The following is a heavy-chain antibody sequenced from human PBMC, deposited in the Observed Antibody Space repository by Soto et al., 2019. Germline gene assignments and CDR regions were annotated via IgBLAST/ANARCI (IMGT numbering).Heavy chain of an antibody. J-gene: IGHJ4*02. CDR2: IIPILGIT. V-gene: IGHV1-69*02. CDR1: GGTFSSYT. CDR3: ASAGDYGDYYFDY. Sequence: GASVKVSCKASGGTFSSYTISWVRQAPGQGLEWMGRIIPILGITNYAQKFQGRVTITADKSTSTAYMELSSLRSEDTAVYYCASAGDYGDYYFDYWGQGTLVTVSS. D-gene: IGHD4-17*01.